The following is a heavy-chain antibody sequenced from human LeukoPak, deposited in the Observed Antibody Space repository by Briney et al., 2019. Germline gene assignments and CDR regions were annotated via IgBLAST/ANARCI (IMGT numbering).Heavy chain of an antibody. Sequence: ASVKVSCKASGYTFTSYAMNWVRQAPGQGLEWMGWINTNTGNPTYAQGFTGRFVFSLDTSVSTAYLQISSLKAEDTAVYYCARELTARLSVVNYYYMDVWGKGTTVTVSS. V-gene: IGHV7-4-1*02. CDR3: ARELTARLSVVNYYYMDV. CDR1: GYTFTSYA. J-gene: IGHJ6*03. D-gene: IGHD6-6*01. CDR2: INTNTGNP.